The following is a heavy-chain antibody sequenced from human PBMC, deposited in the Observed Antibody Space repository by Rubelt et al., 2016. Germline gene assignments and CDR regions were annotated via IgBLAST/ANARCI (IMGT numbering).Heavy chain of an antibody. J-gene: IGHJ4*02. V-gene: IGHV4-39*07. D-gene: IGHD3-22*01. CDR1: GGSISSSSYY. CDR3: ARGRSTYYYDQRPDY. CDR2: INHSGST. Sequence: QLQLQESGPGLVKPSETLSLTCTVSGGSISSSSYYWGWIRQPPGKGLEWIGEINHSGSTNYNPSLNSRVTISVDTSKKQFSLKLSSVTAADTAVYYCARGRSTYYYDQRPDYWGQGTLVTVSS.